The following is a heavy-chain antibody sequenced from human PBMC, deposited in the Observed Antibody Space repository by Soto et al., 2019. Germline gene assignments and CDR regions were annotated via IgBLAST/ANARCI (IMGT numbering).Heavy chain of an antibody. D-gene: IGHD2-2*01. Sequence: GGSLRLSCAASGFTFSSYAMSWVRQAPGKGLEWVSAISGSGGSTYYADSVKGRFTISRDNSKNTLYLQMNSLRAEDTAVYYCAKGDCSSTSCYRWFDPWGQGTLVTVSS. CDR2: ISGSGGST. CDR1: GFTFSSYA. J-gene: IGHJ5*02. CDR3: AKGDCSSTSCYRWFDP. V-gene: IGHV3-23*01.